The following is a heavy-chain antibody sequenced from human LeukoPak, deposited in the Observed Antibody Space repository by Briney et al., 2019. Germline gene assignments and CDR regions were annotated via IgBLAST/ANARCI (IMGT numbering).Heavy chain of an antibody. CDR3: AKEVLNYEIPYWYFDL. CDR2: ISYDGSNK. V-gene: IGHV3-30-3*01. Sequence: PGRSLRLSCAASGFTFSSYAMHWVRQAPGKGLEWVAVISYDGSNKYYADSVKGRFTISRDNSKNTLYLQMNSLRAEDTAVYHCAKEVLNYEIPYWYFDLWGRGTLVTVSS. J-gene: IGHJ2*01. CDR1: GFTFSSYA. D-gene: IGHD3-9*01.